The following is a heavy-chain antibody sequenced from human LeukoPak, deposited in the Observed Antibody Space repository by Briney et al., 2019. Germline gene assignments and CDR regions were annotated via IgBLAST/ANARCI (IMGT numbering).Heavy chain of an antibody. CDR3: AKVGPKECLEIIDY. Sequence: GSLRLSCAASGFTFSTSAMTWVRQAPGKGLEWVSSIRSSDGRIYYTDSVKGRFTISRDNSKNTLYLQMNSLRVEDTAIYYCAKVGPKECLEIIDYWGQGTLVTASS. CDR2: IRSSDGRI. CDR1: GFTFSTSA. D-gene: IGHD5/OR15-5a*01. J-gene: IGHJ4*02. V-gene: IGHV3-23*01.